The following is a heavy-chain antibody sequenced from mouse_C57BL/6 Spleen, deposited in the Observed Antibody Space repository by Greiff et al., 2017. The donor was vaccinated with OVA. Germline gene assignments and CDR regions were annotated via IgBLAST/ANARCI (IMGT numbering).Heavy chain of an antibody. CDR3: ARSDYGSREAYWYFDV. V-gene: IGHV1-39*01. CDR2: INPNYGTT. J-gene: IGHJ1*03. D-gene: IGHD1-1*01. Sequence: VQLQQSGPELVKPGASVKISCKASGYSFTDYNMNWVKQSHGKSLEWIGVINPNYGTTSYNQKFKGKATLTVDQSSSTAYMQLNSLTSEDSAVYYCARSDYGSREAYWYFDVWGTGTTVTVSS. CDR1: GYSFTDYN.